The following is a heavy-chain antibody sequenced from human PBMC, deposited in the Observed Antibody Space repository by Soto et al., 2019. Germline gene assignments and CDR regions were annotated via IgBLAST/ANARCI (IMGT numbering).Heavy chain of an antibody. D-gene: IGHD1-26*01. J-gene: IGHJ5*02. Sequence: SETLSLTCTVSGDSISSGSYFWSWIRQPPGKGLEWIGYIFYRGSTNHNPSLTGRVTFSVDTSKNQFSLRLRSMTAADTAVYYCARDMHAGFTHYFDPWGQGTLVTVSS. CDR1: GDSISSGSYF. CDR3: ARDMHAGFTHYFDP. CDR2: IFYRGST. V-gene: IGHV4-61*01.